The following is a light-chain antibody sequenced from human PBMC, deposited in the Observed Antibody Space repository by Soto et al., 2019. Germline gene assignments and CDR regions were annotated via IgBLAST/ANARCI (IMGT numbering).Light chain of an antibody. CDR3: QQYKNWPL. CDR1: HSVSST. CDR2: DAD. J-gene: IGKJ5*01. Sequence: EIVLTQSPGTLSLSPGETASLTCSAGHSVSSTFLAWYQQKPGQAPTLLIYDADTRATGIPDRFSGSGFGTEFTLTISSLQSEDFAVYYCQQYKNWPLFGQGTRLEIK. V-gene: IGKV3D-15*01.